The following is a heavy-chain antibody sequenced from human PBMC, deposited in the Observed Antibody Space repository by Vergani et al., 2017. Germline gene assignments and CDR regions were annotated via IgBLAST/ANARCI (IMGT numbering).Heavy chain of an antibody. CDR3: TRMGGLGEPFDY. J-gene: IGHJ4*02. V-gene: IGHV3-73*01. CDR2: IRNKANNYAT. D-gene: IGHD3-16*01. CDR1: GFTFSGSA. Sequence: EVQLVESGGGLVQPGGSLKVSCAASGFTFSGSAMHWVRQASGKGLEWVGRIRNKANNYATAYAASVKGRFTISRDDAKNTTYQQMNSLKTEDTAMYYCTRMGGLGEPFDYWGQGTLVTVSS.